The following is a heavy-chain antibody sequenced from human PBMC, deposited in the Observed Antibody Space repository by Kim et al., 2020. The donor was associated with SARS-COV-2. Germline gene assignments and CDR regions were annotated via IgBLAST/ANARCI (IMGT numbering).Heavy chain of an antibody. J-gene: IGHJ6*02. D-gene: IGHD3-9*01. V-gene: IGHV3-48*02. Sequence: YADSVKGRFTISRDNAKNSLYLQMNSLRDEDTAVYYCARLVRYFNYGMYVWGQGTTVTVSS. CDR3: ARLVRYFNYGMYV.